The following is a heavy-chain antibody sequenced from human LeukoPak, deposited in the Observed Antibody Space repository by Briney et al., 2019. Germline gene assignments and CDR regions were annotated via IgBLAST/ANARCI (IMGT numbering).Heavy chain of an antibody. J-gene: IGHJ3*02. D-gene: IGHD5-12*01. CDR2: IYYSGST. V-gene: IGHV4-59*01. CDR1: GGSISSYY. Sequence: PSETLSLTCTVSGGSISSYYWSWIRQPPGKGLEWIGYIYYSGSTNYNPSLKSRVTISVDTSKNQFSLKLSSVTAADTAVYYCARVEYSGYETGAFDIWGQGTMVTVSS. CDR3: ARVEYSGYETGAFDI.